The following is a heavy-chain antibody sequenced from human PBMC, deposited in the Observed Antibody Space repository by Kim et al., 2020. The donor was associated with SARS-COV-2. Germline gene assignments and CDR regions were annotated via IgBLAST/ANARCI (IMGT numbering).Heavy chain of an antibody. CDR3: ARGNVAARRRRNFYYYYGMDV. Sequence: GGSLRLSCAASGFTFSSYWMSWVRQAPGKGLEWVANIKQDGSEKYYVDSVKGRFTISRDNAKNSLYLQMNSLRAEDTAVYYCARGNVAARRRRNFYYYYGMDVWGQGTTVTVSS. CDR1: GFTFSSYW. J-gene: IGHJ6*02. D-gene: IGHD6-6*01. CDR2: IKQDGSEK. V-gene: IGHV3-7*04.